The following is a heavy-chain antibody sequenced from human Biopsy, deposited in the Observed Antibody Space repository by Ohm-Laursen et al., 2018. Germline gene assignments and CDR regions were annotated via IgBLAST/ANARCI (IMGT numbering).Heavy chain of an antibody. CDR2: INAKTGAT. CDR1: GYTFTSYH. CDR3: TRGGYYDDSLPYYYWFDP. Sequence: PSVKVSCKASGYTFTSYHVHWVRQAPGQGLEWMGWINAKTGATNYAQKFQGRVTMTRDTSISTAYVDLSSLRYDDTAVYYCTRGGYYDDSLPYYYWFDPWGQGTLVTVSS. D-gene: IGHD3-22*01. V-gene: IGHV1-2*02. J-gene: IGHJ5*02.